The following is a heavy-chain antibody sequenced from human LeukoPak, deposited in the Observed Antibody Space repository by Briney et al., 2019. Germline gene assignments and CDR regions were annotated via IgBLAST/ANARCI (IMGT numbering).Heavy chain of an antibody. J-gene: IGHJ4*02. CDR1: GFTFSSYW. CDR2: IKQDGSEK. D-gene: IGHD2-15*01. CDR3: ARDRSLGYCSGGSCYIMDY. V-gene: IGHV3-7*01. Sequence: GGSLRLSCAASGFTFSSYWMGWVRQAPGKGLEWVANIKQDGSEKYYVDSVKGRFTISRDNAKNSLYLQMNSLRAEDTAVYYCARDRSLGYCSGGSCYIMDYWGQGTLVTVSS.